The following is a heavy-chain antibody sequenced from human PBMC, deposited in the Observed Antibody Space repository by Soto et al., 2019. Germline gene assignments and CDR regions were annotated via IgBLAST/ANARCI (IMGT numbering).Heavy chain of an antibody. J-gene: IGHJ6*02. D-gene: IGHD2-15*01. Sequence: GGSLRLSCAASGFTFSSYSMNWVRQAPGKGLEWVSYINSSSSTIYYADSVKGRFTISRDNAKNSLYLQMNSLRDEDTAVYYCASLSGGKYYYYYYGMDVWGQGTTVTVSS. CDR2: INSSSSTI. V-gene: IGHV3-48*02. CDR3: ASLSGGKYYYYYYGMDV. CDR1: GFTFSSYS.